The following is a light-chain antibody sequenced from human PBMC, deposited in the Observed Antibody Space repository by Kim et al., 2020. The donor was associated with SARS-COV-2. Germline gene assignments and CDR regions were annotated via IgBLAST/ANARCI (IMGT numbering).Light chain of an antibody. CDR2: GAA. V-gene: IGKV3-20*01. CDR3: QQYGSSPYT. J-gene: IGKJ5*01. CDR1: QNVRGSH. Sequence: SQGERATPSCVARQNVRGSHLSWFQQRPGPAPMLLLYGAASRATGIQDRFSGSGSGTDFTLTITRVEPEDFVVYYCQQYGSSPYTFGQGTRLEI.